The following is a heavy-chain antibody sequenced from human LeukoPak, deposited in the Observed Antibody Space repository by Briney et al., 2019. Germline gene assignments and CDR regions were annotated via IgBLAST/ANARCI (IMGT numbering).Heavy chain of an antibody. J-gene: IGHJ4*02. CDR3: AGGRYVRLAGSKHLDY. CDR1: GGSISSGGYS. D-gene: IGHD6-19*01. V-gene: IGHV4-30-2*01. Sequence: SETLSLTCAVSGGSISSGGYSWSWIRQPPGKGLEWIGEINHSGSTNYNPSLKSRVTISVDTSKNQFSLKLSSVTAADTAVYYCAGGRYVRLAGSKHLDYWGQGTLVTVSS. CDR2: INHSGST.